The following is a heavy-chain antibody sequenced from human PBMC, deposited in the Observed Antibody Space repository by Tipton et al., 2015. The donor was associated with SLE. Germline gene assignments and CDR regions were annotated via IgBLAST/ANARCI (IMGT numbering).Heavy chain of an antibody. CDR2: FYHSGST. CDR1: GGSISSSGYD. J-gene: IGHJ3*01. CDR3: ARMGLCTTTTCNEGAFDV. V-gene: IGHV4-39*07. D-gene: IGHD2-2*01. Sequence: TLSLTCTVSGGSISSSGYDWGWIRQPPGKGLEWIGSFYHSGSTYYNPSLKSRVTISVDTSKNQFSLKLTFVSAADTAIYYCARMGLCTTTTCNEGAFDVWGQGSMVTVSS.